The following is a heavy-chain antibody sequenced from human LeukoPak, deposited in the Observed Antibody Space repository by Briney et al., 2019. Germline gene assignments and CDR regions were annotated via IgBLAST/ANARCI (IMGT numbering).Heavy chain of an antibody. CDR1: GFIFNNYG. V-gene: IGHV3-23*01. J-gene: IGHJ4*02. CDR2: ISNDGGGT. Sequence: GGSLRLSCAASGFIFNNYGLVWVRQAPGKGLEWVSAISNDGGGTTYADFVKGRFSVSRDNFENTLFLQMNSLRAEDTALYYCAKGSSGYFFDLWGQGTLVTVSS. D-gene: IGHD3-22*01. CDR3: AKGSSGYFFDL.